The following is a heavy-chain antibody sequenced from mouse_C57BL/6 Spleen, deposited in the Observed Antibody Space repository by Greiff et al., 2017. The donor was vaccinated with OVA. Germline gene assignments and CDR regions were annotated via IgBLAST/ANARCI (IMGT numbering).Heavy chain of an antibody. V-gene: IGHV1-69*01. D-gene: IGHD1-3*01. J-gene: IGHJ4*01. Sequence: QVQLQQPGAELVMPGASVKLSCKASGYTFTSYWMHWVKQRPGQGLEWIGEIDPSDSYTNYNQKFKGKSTLTVDKSSITAYMQLSSLTSEDSAVYYCARGCSSYYAIDYWGQGTSVTVAS. CDR3: ARGCSSYYAIDY. CDR2: IDPSDSYT. CDR1: GYTFTSYW.